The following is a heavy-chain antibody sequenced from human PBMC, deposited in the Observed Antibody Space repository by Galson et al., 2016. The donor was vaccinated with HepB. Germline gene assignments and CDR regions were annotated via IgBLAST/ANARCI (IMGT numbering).Heavy chain of an antibody. V-gene: IGHV3-53*01. CDR3: ARDGEYYYGSGSYAET. Sequence: SLRLSCAASGFSVSSNYMSWVRQAPGKGLQWVSVIFSGGSTYYADSVKGRFTISRDNSKNTLHLHMNSLRAEDTAVYYCARDGEYYYGSGSYAETWGQGTLVTVSS. D-gene: IGHD3-10*01. CDR1: GFSVSSNY. CDR2: IFSGGST. J-gene: IGHJ5*02.